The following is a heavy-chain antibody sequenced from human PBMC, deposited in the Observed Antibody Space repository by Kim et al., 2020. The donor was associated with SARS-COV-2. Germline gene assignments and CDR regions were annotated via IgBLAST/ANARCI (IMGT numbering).Heavy chain of an antibody. J-gene: IGHJ2*01. D-gene: IGHD3-16*01. CDR3: ARDLRGIGRYFDL. Sequence: YAQGFTGRFVFSLDTSVSTAYLQISSLKAEDTAVYYCARDLRGIGRYFDLWGRGTLVTVSS. V-gene: IGHV7-4-1*02.